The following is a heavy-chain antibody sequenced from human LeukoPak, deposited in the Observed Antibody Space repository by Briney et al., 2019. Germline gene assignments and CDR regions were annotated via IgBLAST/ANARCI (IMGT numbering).Heavy chain of an antibody. CDR3: ARIYCRGGNCSPLVPHYYYEMDV. CDR2: VFYSGST. V-gene: IGHV4-39*07. CDR1: GGSISRSNYY. D-gene: IGHD2-15*01. J-gene: IGHJ6*02. Sequence: PSETLSLTCIVSGGSISRSNYYWGWIRQPPGKGLEWIGSVFYSGSTYYHPSLKSRVTISLDTSKNQFSLTLTSVTAADTAVYYCARIYCRGGNCSPLVPHYYYEMDVWGQGTTVTVSS.